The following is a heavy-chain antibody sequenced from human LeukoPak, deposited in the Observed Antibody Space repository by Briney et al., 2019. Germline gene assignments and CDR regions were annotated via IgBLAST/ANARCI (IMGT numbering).Heavy chain of an antibody. V-gene: IGHV3-30*18. J-gene: IGHJ4*02. CDR1: GFTVSSNY. CDR2: ISYDRSNE. Sequence: GSLRLSCAASGFTVSSNYMSWVRQAPGKGLEWVAVISYDRSNEYYADSVKGRFTISRDNSKNTLYLQMNSLRAEDTAVYYCAKSYYDFWSGYYQTFDYWGQGTLVTVSS. CDR3: AKSYYDFWSGYYQTFDY. D-gene: IGHD3-3*01.